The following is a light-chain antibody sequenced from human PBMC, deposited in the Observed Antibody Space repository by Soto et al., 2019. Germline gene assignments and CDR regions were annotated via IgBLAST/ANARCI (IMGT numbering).Light chain of an antibody. J-gene: IGLJ2*01. CDR1: SSNIGSFYD. Sequence: QSGLTQPPSVSGAPGQRVTIPCTGSSSNIGSFYDVHWYQQLPGTVPKLLIYGDNNRPSGVPDRFSGSKSGTSASLAITGLQPEDEADYYCQSYDNSLSHVVFGGGTKLTVL. CDR3: QSYDNSLSHVV. V-gene: IGLV1-40*01. CDR2: GDN.